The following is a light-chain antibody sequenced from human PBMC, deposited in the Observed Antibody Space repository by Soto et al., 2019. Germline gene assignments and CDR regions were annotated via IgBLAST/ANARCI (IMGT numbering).Light chain of an antibody. CDR2: SAS. CDR3: QQGHHWPLT. V-gene: IGKV3-15*01. J-gene: IGKJ2*01. Sequence: EIVMTQSPATLSVSPGERATLSCRASQSISTELAWYQQKPGQPPRLLIYSASTRATGVPARFTGSGSGSEFTLTISGMQTEDFAVYYCQQGHHWPLTFGQGTRLE. CDR1: QSISTE.